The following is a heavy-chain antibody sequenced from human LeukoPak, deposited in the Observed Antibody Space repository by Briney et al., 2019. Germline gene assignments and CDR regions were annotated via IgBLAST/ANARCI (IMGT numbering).Heavy chain of an antibody. CDR3: AKDIPRGGSRELLLSWFDP. V-gene: IGHV3-23*01. Sequence: GGSLRLSCAASGFTFSSYAMSWVRQAPGKGLEWVSAISGSGGSTYYADSVKGRFTISRDNSKNTLYLQMNSLRAEDTAVYYCAKDIPRGGSRELLLSWFDPWGQGTLVTVSS. D-gene: IGHD3-10*01. CDR1: GFTFSSYA. CDR2: ISGSGGST. J-gene: IGHJ5*02.